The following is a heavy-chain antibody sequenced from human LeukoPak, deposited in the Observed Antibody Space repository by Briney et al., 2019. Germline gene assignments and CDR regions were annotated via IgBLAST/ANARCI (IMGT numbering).Heavy chain of an antibody. D-gene: IGHD1-26*01. Sequence: GASVKVSCKASGGTFSSYAISWVRQAPGQGLEWMGRIIPILGIANYAQKFQGRVTITADKSTSTAYMELSSLRSEDTAVYYCARFLPYSGSYLVASWFDPWGQGTLVTVSS. CDR3: ARFLPYSGSYLVASWFDP. CDR1: GGTFSSYA. V-gene: IGHV1-69*04. CDR2: IIPILGIA. J-gene: IGHJ5*02.